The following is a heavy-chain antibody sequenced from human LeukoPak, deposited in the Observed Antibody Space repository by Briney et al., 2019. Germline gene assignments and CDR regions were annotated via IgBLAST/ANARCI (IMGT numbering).Heavy chain of an antibody. CDR2: INLGDSDT. CDR1: GHIFTNHW. J-gene: IGHJ5*02. Sequence: GESLKISCEVSGHIFTNHWIGWVRQMPGKGLEWMGIINLGDSDTKYIPSFQGQVTISLDKSISTAYLQWRSLKASDTAMYYCARRPYSGSPNWFDPWGQGTLVTVSS. CDR3: ARRPYSGSPNWFDP. V-gene: IGHV5-51*01. D-gene: IGHD1-26*01.